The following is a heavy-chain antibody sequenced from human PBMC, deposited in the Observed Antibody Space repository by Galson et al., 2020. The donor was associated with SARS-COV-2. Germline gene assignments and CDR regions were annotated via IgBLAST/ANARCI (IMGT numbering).Heavy chain of an antibody. J-gene: IGHJ5*02. CDR1: GFSLSTSGMC. CDR3: ARTKYSGYDVWFDP. CDR2: IDWDDDK. D-gene: IGHD5-12*01. V-gene: IGHV2-70*11. Sequence: SGPTLVKPTQTLTLTCTFSGFSLSTSGMCVSWIRQPPGKALEWLTRIDWDDDKYYSTSLKTRLTISKDTSKNQVVLTMTNMDPVDTATYYCARTKYSGYDVWFDPWGQGTLVTVSS.